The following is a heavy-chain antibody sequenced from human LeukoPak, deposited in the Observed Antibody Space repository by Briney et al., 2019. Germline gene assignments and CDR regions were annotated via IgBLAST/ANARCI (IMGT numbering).Heavy chain of an antibody. V-gene: IGHV4-34*01. CDR2: INHSGST. CDR3: ARGQGAMVRGVNRYFDL. Sequence: SETLSLTCAVYGGSFSGYYWSWIRQPPGKGLEWIGEINHSGSTNYNPSLKSRVTMSVDTSKNQFSLKLSSVTAADTAVYYCARGQGAMVRGVNRYFDLWGRGTLVTVSS. J-gene: IGHJ2*01. D-gene: IGHD3-10*01. CDR1: GGSFSGYY.